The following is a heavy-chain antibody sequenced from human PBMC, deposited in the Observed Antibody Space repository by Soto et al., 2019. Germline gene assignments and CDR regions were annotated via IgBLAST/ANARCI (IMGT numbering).Heavy chain of an antibody. CDR1: GFTFCSYA. J-gene: IGHJ4*02. CDR2: IKQDGSEK. CDR3: VNEGYCSGGSCYFDY. D-gene: IGHD2-15*01. Sequence: GGSPRPSRAASGFTFCSYALGGGRQAPGKVLEWVANIKQDGSEKYYVDSVKGRFTISRDNAKNSLYLQMNSLRAEDTAVYYCVNEGYCSGGSCYFDYWGQGTLVTVSS. V-gene: IGHV3-7*01.